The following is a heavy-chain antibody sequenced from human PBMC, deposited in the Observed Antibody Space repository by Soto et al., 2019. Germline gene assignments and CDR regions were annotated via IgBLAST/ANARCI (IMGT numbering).Heavy chain of an antibody. D-gene: IGHD3-16*01. V-gene: IGHV4-34*01. J-gene: IGHJ6*02. Sequence: SETLSLTCSVYVGSFSGYYWSWIRQPPGKGLEWIGEINHSGSTNYNPSLKSRVTISVDTSKNQFSLKLSSVTAADTAVYYCARGKEARSFLCYYGMDAWGHGPTGTVYS. CDR2: INHSGST. CDR1: VGSFSGYY. CDR3: ARGKEARSFLCYYGMDA.